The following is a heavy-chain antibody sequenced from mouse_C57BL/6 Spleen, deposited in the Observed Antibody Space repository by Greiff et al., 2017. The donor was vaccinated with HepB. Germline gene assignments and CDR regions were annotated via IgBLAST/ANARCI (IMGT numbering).Heavy chain of an antibody. Sequence: QVQLKESGPELVKPGASVKLSCKASGYTFTSYDINWVKQRPGQGLEWIGWIYPRDGSTKYNEKFKGKATLTVDTSSSTAYMELHSLTSEDSAVYFCARSSGYLYYAMDYWGQGTSVTVSS. CDR2: IYPRDGST. CDR1: GYTFTSYD. D-gene: IGHD3-2*02. J-gene: IGHJ4*01. V-gene: IGHV1-85*01. CDR3: ARSSGYLYYAMDY.